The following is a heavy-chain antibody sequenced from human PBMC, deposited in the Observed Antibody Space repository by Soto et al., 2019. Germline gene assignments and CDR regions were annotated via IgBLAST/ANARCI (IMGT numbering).Heavy chain of an antibody. CDR2: LNPYSGAT. V-gene: IGHV1-2*02. CDR1: GYPFSDNH. D-gene: IGHD3-16*01. CDR3: ATERRGTVSLLTA. J-gene: IGHJ5*02. Sequence: ASVTVSCTASGYPFSDNHIHWVRQAPGQGLEWMGWLNPYSGATTYAPKYQGRITLTRDTSLSTSYMELNGLKSDDRAVYYCATERRGTVSLLTAWGQGTLVTVSS.